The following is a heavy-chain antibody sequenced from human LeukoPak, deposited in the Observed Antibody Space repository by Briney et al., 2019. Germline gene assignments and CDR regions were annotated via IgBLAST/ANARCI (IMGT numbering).Heavy chain of an antibody. CDR1: GFAFSSYG. CDR2: IKSDGKT. J-gene: IGHJ1*01. D-gene: IGHD3-22*01. Sequence: GGSLRLSCAASGFAFSSYGMNWVRQAPGKGLAWVSRIKSDGKTNYADSVKGRFTISRDNAKSTVSLQMDSLGAEDTGVYYCARVPSEVGGYYPEYFRHWGQGTLVTVSS. CDR3: ARVPSEVGGYYPEYFRH. V-gene: IGHV3-74*01.